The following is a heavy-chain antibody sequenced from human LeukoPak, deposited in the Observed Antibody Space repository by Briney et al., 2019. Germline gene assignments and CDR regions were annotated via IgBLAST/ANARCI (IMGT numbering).Heavy chain of an antibody. J-gene: IGHJ4*02. CDR2: ISSGSSYI. V-gene: IGHV3-21*01. D-gene: IGHD2-15*01. Sequence: GGSLRLSCAASGFIFSSYSMNWVRQAPGKGLEWVSSISSGSSYIYYADSVKGRFTISRDNAKNSLYLQMNSLRAEDTAVYYCARSDGSVSTIDYWGQGTLVTVSS. CDR3: ARSDGSVSTIDY. CDR1: GFIFSSYS.